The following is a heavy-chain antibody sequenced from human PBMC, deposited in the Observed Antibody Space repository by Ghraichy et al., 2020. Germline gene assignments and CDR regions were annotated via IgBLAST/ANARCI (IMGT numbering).Heavy chain of an antibody. D-gene: IGHD3-10*01. CDR3: ARLWFGELTPNWIDP. CDR1: GGSISSSSYY. V-gene: IGHV4-39*01. J-gene: IGHJ5*02. CDR2: IYYSGST. Sequence: SETLSLTCTVSGGSISSSSYYWGWIRQPPGKGLEWIGSIYYSGSTYNNPSLKSRVTISVDTSKNQFSLKLSSVTAADTAVYYCARLWFGELTPNWIDPWGQGTLVTVSS.